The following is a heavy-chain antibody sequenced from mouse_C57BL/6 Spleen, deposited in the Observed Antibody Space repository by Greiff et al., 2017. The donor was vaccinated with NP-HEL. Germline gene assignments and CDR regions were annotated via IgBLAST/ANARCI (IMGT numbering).Heavy chain of an antibody. J-gene: IGHJ4*01. V-gene: IGHV3-6*01. CDR1: GYSITSGYY. CDR3: ARESGSSLYYAMDY. Sequence: EVKLMESGPGLVKPSQSLSLTCSVTGYSITSGYYWNWIRQFPGNKLEWMGYISYDGSNNYNPSLKNRISITRDTSKNQFFLKLNSVTAEDTATYYCARESGSSLYYAMDYWGQGTSVTVSS. D-gene: IGHD1-1*01. CDR2: ISYDGSN.